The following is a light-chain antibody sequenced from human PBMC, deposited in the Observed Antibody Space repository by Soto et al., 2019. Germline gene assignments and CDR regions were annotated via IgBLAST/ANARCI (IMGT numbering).Light chain of an antibody. CDR1: SSDVGGYKY. Sequence: QSVLTQPASVSGSPGQSITMSCTGTSSDVGGYKYVSWHQQHPGKVPKLMIYEVSNRPSGVSNRFSGSKSGNTASLTISGLQAEDEADYYCSSYTSSNTYVFGTGTKV. CDR3: SSYTSSNTYV. CDR2: EVS. J-gene: IGLJ1*01. V-gene: IGLV2-14*01.